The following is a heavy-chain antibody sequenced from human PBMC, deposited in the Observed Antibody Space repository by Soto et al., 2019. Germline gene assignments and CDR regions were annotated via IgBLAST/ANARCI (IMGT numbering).Heavy chain of an antibody. CDR1: GGSISSSSYY. CDR2: IYYSGST. D-gene: IGHD5-12*01. CDR3: VSGRDGYGLPLPFDY. J-gene: IGHJ4*02. V-gene: IGHV4-39*01. Sequence: SETLSLTCTVSGGSISSSSYYWGWIRQPPGKGLEWIGSIYYSGSTYYNPSLKSRVTISVDTSKNQFSLKLSSVTAADTAVYYCVSGRDGYGLPLPFDYWGQGTLVTVSS.